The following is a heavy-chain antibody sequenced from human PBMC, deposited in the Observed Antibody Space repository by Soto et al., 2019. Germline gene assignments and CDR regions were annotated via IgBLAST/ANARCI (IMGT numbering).Heavy chain of an antibody. CDR2: INPNSGGT. D-gene: IGHD2-2*01. V-gene: IGHV1-2*04. CDR3: ARSRVVVVVPAAIGDYYMDV. CDR1: GYTFTGYY. J-gene: IGHJ6*03. Sequence: QVQLVQSGAEVKKPGASVKVSCKASGYTFTGYYMHWVRQAPGQGLEWMGWINPNSGGTNYAQKFQCWVTMTRDTSISAAYMELSRLRSDDTAVYYCARSRVVVVVPAAIGDYYMDVWGKGTTVTVSS.